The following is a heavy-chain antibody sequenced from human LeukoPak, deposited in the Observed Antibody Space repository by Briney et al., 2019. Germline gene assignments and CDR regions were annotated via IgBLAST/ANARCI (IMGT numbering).Heavy chain of an antibody. D-gene: IGHD6-13*01. Sequence: SETLSLTCAVSGGSISSSNWWSWVRQPPGKGLEWIEEIYHSGSTNYNPSLKSRVTISVDKSKNQFSLKLSSVTAADTAVYYCARELAAAGYRKFDYWGQGTLVTVSS. J-gene: IGHJ4*02. CDR1: GGSISSSNW. CDR3: ARELAAAGYRKFDY. CDR2: IYHSGST. V-gene: IGHV4-4*02.